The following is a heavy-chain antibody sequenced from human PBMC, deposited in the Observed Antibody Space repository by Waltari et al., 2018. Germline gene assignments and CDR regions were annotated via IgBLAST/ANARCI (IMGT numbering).Heavy chain of an antibody. CDR3: ARVGHDAFDI. D-gene: IGHD3-16*01. Sequence: EVQLVEFGGGLVQPGGSLRISCAASGFTFSSYRRNGVRQAPGKVLEWVSYISSSSSTIYYADSVKGRFTISRDNAKNSLYLQINSLRADDTAVYYCARVGHDAFDIWGQGTMVTVSS. J-gene: IGHJ3*02. V-gene: IGHV3-48*01. CDR1: GFTFSSYR. CDR2: ISSSSSTI.